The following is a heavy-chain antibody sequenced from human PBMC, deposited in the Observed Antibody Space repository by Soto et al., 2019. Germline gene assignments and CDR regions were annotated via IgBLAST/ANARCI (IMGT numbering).Heavy chain of an antibody. D-gene: IGHD1-1*01. CDR1: GFTFSTYA. Sequence: EVQLLESGGGLVQPGGSLRLSCAASGFTFSTYAMNWVRQAPGNGLEWVSAISGSGGSIHYADSVKGRFTISRDNSKNTLYLQMKRLRDEDTAVYHCVKGYWKGDVWGQGTTVTVSS. CDR2: ISGSGGSI. J-gene: IGHJ6*02. V-gene: IGHV3-23*01. CDR3: VKGYWKGDV.